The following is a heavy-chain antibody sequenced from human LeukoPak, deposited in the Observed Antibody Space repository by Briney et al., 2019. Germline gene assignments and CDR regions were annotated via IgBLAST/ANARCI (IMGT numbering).Heavy chain of an antibody. CDR3: ARDLKISGYSYGLGY. CDR1: GFTVSSNY. Sequence: GGSLRLSCAASGFTVSSNYMSWVRQAPGKGLEWVSVIYSGGSTYYADSVKGRFTISRDNSKNTLYLQMNSLRAEDTAVYYCARDLKISGYSYGLGYWGQGTLVTVSS. CDR2: IYSGGST. V-gene: IGHV3-53*01. D-gene: IGHD5-18*01. J-gene: IGHJ4*02.